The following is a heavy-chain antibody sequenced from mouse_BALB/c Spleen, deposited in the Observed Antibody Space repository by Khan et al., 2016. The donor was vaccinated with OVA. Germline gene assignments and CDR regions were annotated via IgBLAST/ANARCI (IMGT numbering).Heavy chain of an antibody. CDR3: AREASSWDFSFPY. V-gene: IGHV1S136*01. J-gene: IGHJ3*01. D-gene: IGHD4-1*01. CDR1: GYTFTNYV. Sequence: VQLQQSGPELVEPGASVKMSCKASGYTFTNYVMHWVKQKPGQGLEWIGYINPYNAGSRYNEKFKGKATLTSDISSTTAYMDLSSLHSGDSAVFCGAREASSWDFSFPYWGQGTLVTVAT. CDR2: INPYNAGS.